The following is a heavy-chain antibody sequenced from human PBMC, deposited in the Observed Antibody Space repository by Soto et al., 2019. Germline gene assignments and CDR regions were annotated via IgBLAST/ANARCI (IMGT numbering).Heavy chain of an antibody. Sequence: GSLRLSCVASGFTFIGAWMNWVRQAPGKGLEWISAISASGGTTYYADSVKGRFAISRDNSKNTLYLQMSSLGAEDTAVYYCAKSGCFGTSCYLAYYYYGMDVWGQGTTVTVSS. CDR2: ISASGGTT. J-gene: IGHJ6*02. CDR3: AKSGCFGTSCYLAYYYYGMDV. V-gene: IGHV3-23*01. D-gene: IGHD2-2*01. CDR1: GFTFIGAW.